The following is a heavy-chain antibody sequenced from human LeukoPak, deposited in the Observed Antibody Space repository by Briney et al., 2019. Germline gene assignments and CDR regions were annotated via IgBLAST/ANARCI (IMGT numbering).Heavy chain of an antibody. CDR2: ISPSGGST. D-gene: IGHD3-9*01. Sequence: GGSVRLSCAASGFTFSSYAMSWVRQAPGKGLEWVSAISPSGGSTYYADSVKGRFTISRDNSKNTLYLQMNSLRAEDTAVYYCAISFLYYDILTGKGAFDIWGQGTMVTVSS. J-gene: IGHJ3*02. CDR3: AISFLYYDILTGKGAFDI. CDR1: GFTFSSYA. V-gene: IGHV3-23*01.